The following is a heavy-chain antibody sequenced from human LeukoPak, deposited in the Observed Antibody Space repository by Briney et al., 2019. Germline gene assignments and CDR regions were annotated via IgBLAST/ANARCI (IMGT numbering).Heavy chain of an antibody. V-gene: IGHV3-30*04. CDR1: GFTFSSYA. CDR2: ISYDGGNK. Sequence: GGSLRLSCAASGFTFSSYAMHWVRQAPGKGLEWVADISYDGGNKYYADSVKGRFTISRDNSKNTLYLQLNSLRAEDTAVYYCAREPGWSSTSYYYYMDVWGKGTTVTVSS. J-gene: IGHJ6*03. CDR3: AREPGWSSTSYYYYMDV. D-gene: IGHD6-6*01.